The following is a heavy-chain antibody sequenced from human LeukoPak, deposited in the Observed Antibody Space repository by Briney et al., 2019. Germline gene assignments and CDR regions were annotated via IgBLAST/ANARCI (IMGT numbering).Heavy chain of an antibody. CDR3: ARETRHYEILNGYYFDTFDI. J-gene: IGHJ3*02. CDR2: ISSSSSYI. D-gene: IGHD3-9*01. Sequence: GGSLRLSCAASGFTFSSYSMNWVRQAPGKGLEWVSSISSSSSYIYYADSVRGRFTISRDDTSNSLYLQMNTLRAEDTAVYYCARETRHYEILNGYYFDTFDIWGQGTMVTVSS. V-gene: IGHV3-21*01. CDR1: GFTFSSYS.